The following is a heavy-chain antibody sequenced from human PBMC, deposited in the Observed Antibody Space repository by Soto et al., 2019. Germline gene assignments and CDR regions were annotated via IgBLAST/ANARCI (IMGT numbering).Heavy chain of an antibody. V-gene: IGHV4-4*07. CDR2: ISNNGNT. CDR3: GRESGETWDYEAY. Sequence: PSETLSLTCTVSGGSISAYRWSWIRQPAWKGLEWIGLISNNGNTQYNPCLNSRVTVSVDTSRNQFFLNLHSVTAADSAVDFCGRESGETWDYEAYGGQGTPVHAYS. CDR1: GGSISAYR. D-gene: IGHD1-7*01. J-gene: IGHJ4*02.